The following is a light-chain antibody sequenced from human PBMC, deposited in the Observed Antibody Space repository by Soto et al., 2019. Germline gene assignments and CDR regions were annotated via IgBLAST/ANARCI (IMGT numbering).Light chain of an antibody. V-gene: IGKV3-20*01. CDR2: GAS. CDR1: QSVTSNF. Sequence: EIVLTQSPGTLSLSQGERATLSCRASQSVTSNFLAWYRQKPGQAPRLLIYGASSRATGIPDRFSGSGSGTEFTLTISDLQSEDFAVYFCQHYDIWPLTFGGGTKV. J-gene: IGKJ4*01. CDR3: QHYDIWPLT.